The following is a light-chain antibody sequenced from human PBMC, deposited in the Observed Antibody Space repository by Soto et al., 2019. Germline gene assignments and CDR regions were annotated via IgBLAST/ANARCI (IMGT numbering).Light chain of an antibody. V-gene: IGLV1-40*01. J-gene: IGLJ1*01. CDR1: SSNIRAGYE. Sequence: SALTPPPSVSGTPGWRVSDSCLGTSSNIRAGYEVHCYHQVPGTAPKLLVSGNGNRPLGVRDRLSASTSGTSVFLAITGLQAEDEGHYFCQSYDKRMTAYVFGSGTKVTVL. CDR3: QSYDKRMTAYV. CDR2: GNG.